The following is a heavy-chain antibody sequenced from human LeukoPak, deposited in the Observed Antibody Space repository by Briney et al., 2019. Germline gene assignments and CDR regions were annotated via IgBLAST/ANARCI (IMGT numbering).Heavy chain of an antibody. CDR1: GFTFSSYW. J-gene: IGHJ4*02. Sequence: PGGSLRLSCAASGFTFSSYWMHWVRQAPGKGLVWVSRINSDGSSTNYADSVKGRITISRDNAKNTLYLQMNSLRVEDTAVYYCARDRCGGDCYLYYFDYWGQGTLVTVSS. CDR2: INSDGSST. V-gene: IGHV3-74*01. CDR3: ARDRCGGDCYLYYFDY. D-gene: IGHD2-21*02.